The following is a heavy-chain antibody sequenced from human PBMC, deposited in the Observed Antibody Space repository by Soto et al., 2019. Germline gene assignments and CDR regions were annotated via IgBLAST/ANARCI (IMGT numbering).Heavy chain of an antibody. CDR2: ISWNSVNI. V-gene: IGHV3-9*01. CDR3: AKDHFGSGLYYFDY. Sequence: EVPLVESGGALVQPGRSLRLSCAASGFTFDDYAMHWVRQAPGKGLEWVSGISWNSVNIDYADSVKGRFTIFRDNAKNSLYLQMNSLRAEDTALYYCAKDHFGSGLYYFDYWGQGTLVTVSS. CDR1: GFTFDDYA. J-gene: IGHJ4*02. D-gene: IGHD3-3*02.